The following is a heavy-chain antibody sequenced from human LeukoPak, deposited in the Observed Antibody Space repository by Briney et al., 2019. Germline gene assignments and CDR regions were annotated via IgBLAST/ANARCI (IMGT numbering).Heavy chain of an antibody. Sequence: SETLSLTCTVSGGSISSSSYYWGWIRQPPGKGLEWIGSIYYSGSTYYNPSLKSRVTISVDTSKNQFSLKPSSVTAADTAVYYCARERSSPDAFDIWGQGTMVTVSS. D-gene: IGHD1-26*01. J-gene: IGHJ3*02. CDR1: GGSISSSSYY. CDR3: ARERSSPDAFDI. V-gene: IGHV4-39*02. CDR2: IYYSGST.